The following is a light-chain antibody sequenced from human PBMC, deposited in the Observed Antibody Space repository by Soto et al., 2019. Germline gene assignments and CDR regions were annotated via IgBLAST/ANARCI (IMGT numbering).Light chain of an antibody. CDR3: QQFGTSSLVT. V-gene: IGKV3-20*01. CDR2: GVS. J-gene: IGKJ3*01. CDR1: QSVNTKY. Sequence: EIVLTQSPGTLSLSPGERATLSCRASQSVNTKYLAWYQQKPAQARRLLISGVSSRATGIPDRFSGSGSGTYFMRTISRVEPEDFAVYYCQQFGTSSLVTFGPGTKVDIK.